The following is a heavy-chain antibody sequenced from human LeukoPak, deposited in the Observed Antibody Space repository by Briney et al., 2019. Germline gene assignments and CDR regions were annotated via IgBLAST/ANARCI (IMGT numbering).Heavy chain of an antibody. CDR1: GFTFSSYE. V-gene: IGHV3-48*03. J-gene: IGHJ4*02. CDR2: ISSSGSTR. Sequence: GGSLRLSCAASGFTFSSYEVNWVRQAPGKGLEWVSYISSSGSTRYYADSVKGRFTISRDNAKNSLYLQMNSLRAEDTGVYYCARDGSGWYDYWGQGILVTVSS. D-gene: IGHD6-19*01. CDR3: ARDGSGWYDY.